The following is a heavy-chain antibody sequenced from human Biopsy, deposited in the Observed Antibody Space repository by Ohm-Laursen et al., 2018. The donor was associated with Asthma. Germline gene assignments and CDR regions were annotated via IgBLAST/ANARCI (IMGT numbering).Heavy chain of an antibody. Sequence: SLRLSCAASGFDLRDYTMNWVRQAPGKGLEWVASISSLSRYIYHATSLRGRFTISRDNAKRSLYLQMDSPRGDDTAVYYCSRDFTIGSGSPFHFWGRGTLVTVSS. CDR2: ISSLSRYI. CDR1: GFDLRDYT. V-gene: IGHV3-21*01. D-gene: IGHD3-10*01. J-gene: IGHJ4*02. CDR3: SRDFTIGSGSPFHF.